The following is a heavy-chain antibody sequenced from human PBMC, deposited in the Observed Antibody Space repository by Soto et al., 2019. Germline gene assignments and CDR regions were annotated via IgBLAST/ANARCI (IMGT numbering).Heavy chain of an antibody. CDR3: ARGQSRGYSSGWNFDY. J-gene: IGHJ4*02. V-gene: IGHV1-46*01. CDR1: GYTFTSYY. Sequence: QVQLVQSGAAVEKPGASVTVSCKASGYTFTSYYMHWVRQAPGQGLEWMGIINPSGGSTSYAQKFQGRVTMTRDTSTSTVYMDLISLRSEDTAVYYCARGQSRGYSSGWNFDYWGQGTLVTVSS. CDR2: INPSGGST. D-gene: IGHD6-19*01.